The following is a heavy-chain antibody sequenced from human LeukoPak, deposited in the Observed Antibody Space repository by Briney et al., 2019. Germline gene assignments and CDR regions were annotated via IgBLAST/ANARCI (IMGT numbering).Heavy chain of an antibody. CDR2: INSDGSST. J-gene: IGHJ4*02. CDR1: GFTSSTYW. D-gene: IGHD5-24*01. CDR3: ARGWRWIYDY. V-gene: IGHV3-74*01. Sequence: GGSLRLSCAASGFTSSTYWMHWVRQAPGKGLMWVSRINSDGSSTSYADSVKGRFTISRDNAKNSLYLQMNSLRAEDTAVYYCARGWRWIYDYWGQGTLVTVSS.